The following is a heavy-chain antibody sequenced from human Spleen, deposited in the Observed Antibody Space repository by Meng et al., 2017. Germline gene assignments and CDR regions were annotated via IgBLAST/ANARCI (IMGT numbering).Heavy chain of an antibody. Sequence: EVQLVESGGGFVKPGESLRLSCATSGFTFSKAYMTWVRQAPGKGLEWVGRVISTAEGGTTDYAAPVKGRFIISRDDSKNILYLQMNSLKTEDTAVYYCTTRMVVLGGVPWGQGTLVTVSS. D-gene: IGHD2-2*01. V-gene: IGHV3-15*01. J-gene: IGHJ5*02. CDR1: GFTFSKAY. CDR3: TTRMVVLGGVP. CDR2: VISTAEGGTT.